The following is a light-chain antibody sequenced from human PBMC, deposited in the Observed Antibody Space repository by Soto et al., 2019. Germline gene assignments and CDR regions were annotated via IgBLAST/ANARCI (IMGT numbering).Light chain of an antibody. CDR2: GAS. CDR3: LQDFNYPRT. V-gene: IGKV1-6*01. CDR1: QGIKND. J-gene: IGKJ3*01. Sequence: IQMTQSPSSLSASVGDRVTITCRASQGIKNDLAWYQQKPGKAPQLLIYGASSLHRGVPSRFSGRTSGVDFTLTISSLQPEDFATYYCLQDFNYPRTFGPGTKVDIK.